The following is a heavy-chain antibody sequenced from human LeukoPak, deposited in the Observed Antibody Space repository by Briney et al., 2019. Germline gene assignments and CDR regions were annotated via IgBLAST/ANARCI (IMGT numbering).Heavy chain of an antibody. CDR1: GYTFTGYY. CDR3: ARDQGTIFGVVILVEFDY. J-gene: IGHJ4*02. D-gene: IGHD3-3*01. V-gene: IGHV1-2*02. Sequence: ASVKVSCKASGYTFTGYYMHWVRQAPGQGLEWMGWINPNSGGTNYAQKFQGRVTMTRDTSISTAYMELSRLRSDDTAVYYCARDQGTIFGVVILVEFDYWDQGTLVTVSS. CDR2: INPNSGGT.